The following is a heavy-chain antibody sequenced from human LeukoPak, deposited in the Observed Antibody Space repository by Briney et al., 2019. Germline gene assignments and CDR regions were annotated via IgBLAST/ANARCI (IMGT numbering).Heavy chain of an antibody. CDR1: GFTFSSYS. CDR3: ARDPNGSPSFDY. J-gene: IGHJ4*02. D-gene: IGHD3-10*01. V-gene: IGHV3-21*01. Sequence: GGSLRLSCAASGFTFSSYSMNCVRQAPGKGLEWVSSISSSSYIYYADSVKGRFAISRDNAKNSLYLQMNSLRAEDAAVYYCARDPNGSPSFDYWGQGTLVTVSS. CDR2: ISSSSYI.